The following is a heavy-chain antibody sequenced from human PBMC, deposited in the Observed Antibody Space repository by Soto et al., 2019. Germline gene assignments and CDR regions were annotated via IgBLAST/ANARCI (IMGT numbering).Heavy chain of an antibody. CDR2: ISYDGSNK. J-gene: IGHJ3*02. CDR3: ERRSSSSSDAFDI. D-gene: IGHD6-6*01. CDR1: GFTFSSYA. Sequence: PGGSLRLSCAASGFTFSSYAMHWVRQAPGKGLEWVAVISYDGSNKYYADSVKGRFTISRDNSKNTLYLQMNSLRAEDTAVYYCERRSSSSSDAFDIWGQGTMVTVSS. V-gene: IGHV3-30-3*01.